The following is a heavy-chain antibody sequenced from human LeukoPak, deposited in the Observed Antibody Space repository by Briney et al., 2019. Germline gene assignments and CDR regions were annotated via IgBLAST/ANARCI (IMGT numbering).Heavy chain of an antibody. J-gene: IGHJ5*02. CDR3: ARPYCSSTSCYHWFDP. D-gene: IGHD2-2*01. Sequence: ASVKVSCKASGYTFTSYGISWVRQAPGQGLEWMGWISAYNGNTNYAQKLQGRVTMTTDTSTSTAYMELRSLRSDDTAVYYCARPYCSSTSCYHWFDPWRQGTLVTVSS. V-gene: IGHV1-18*01. CDR2: ISAYNGNT. CDR1: GYTFTSYG.